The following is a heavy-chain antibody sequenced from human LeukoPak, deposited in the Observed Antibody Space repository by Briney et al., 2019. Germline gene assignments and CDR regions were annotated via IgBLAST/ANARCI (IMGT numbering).Heavy chain of an antibody. D-gene: IGHD6-19*01. CDR3: ERDPTPSYSSGWARWDHFDY. Sequence: SGGSLRLSCAASGFNFSSYSMNWVRQAPGKGLEWVSSISSSSSYIYYADSVKGRFTISRDNAKNSLYLQMNSLRAEDTAVYYCERDPTPSYSSGWARWDHFDYWGQGTLVTVSS. J-gene: IGHJ4*02. CDR1: GFNFSSYS. V-gene: IGHV3-21*01. CDR2: ISSSSSYI.